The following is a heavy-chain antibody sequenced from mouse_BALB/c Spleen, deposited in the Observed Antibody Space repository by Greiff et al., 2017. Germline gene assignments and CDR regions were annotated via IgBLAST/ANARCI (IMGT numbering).Heavy chain of an antibody. CDR1: GFTFSSYA. CDR2: ISSGGSYT. D-gene: IGHD1-1*01. Sequence: EVKLMESGGDLVKPGGSLKLSCAASGFTFSSYAMSWVRQSPEKRLEWVAEISSGGSYTYYPDTVTGRFTISRDNAKNTLYLEMSSLRSEDTAMYYCARGPYYYWGQGTLVTVSA. V-gene: IGHV5-9-4*01. J-gene: IGHJ3*01. CDR3: ARGPYYY.